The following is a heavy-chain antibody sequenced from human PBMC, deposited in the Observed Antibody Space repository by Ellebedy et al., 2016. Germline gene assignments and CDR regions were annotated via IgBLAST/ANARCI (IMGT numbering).Heavy chain of an antibody. V-gene: IGHV3-30*04. Sequence: GGSLRLXXAASGFTFSTYAMHWVRQAPGKGLEWVAVISFDGSNKYSADSVKGRFTISRDTSKNSVYLRMNNLRVEDTAVYYCRQGHYADLWGQGTLVTVSS. D-gene: IGHD4-17*01. CDR2: ISFDGSNK. J-gene: IGHJ4*02. CDR1: GFTFSTYA. CDR3: RQGHYADL.